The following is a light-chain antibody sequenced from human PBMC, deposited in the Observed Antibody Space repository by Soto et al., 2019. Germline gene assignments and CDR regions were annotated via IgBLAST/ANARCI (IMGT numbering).Light chain of an antibody. CDR1: QSVSSSY. V-gene: IGKV3-20*01. CDR3: QQYGSSIFT. CDR2: GAS. Sequence: EIVLTQSPGTLSLSPGERATLSCRASQSVSSSYLAWYQQKPGQAPRLLIYGASGRATGIPDRFSGSGSGTYFPLTISRLEPEDFALYYCQQYGSSIFTFGPGTKVDIK. J-gene: IGKJ3*01.